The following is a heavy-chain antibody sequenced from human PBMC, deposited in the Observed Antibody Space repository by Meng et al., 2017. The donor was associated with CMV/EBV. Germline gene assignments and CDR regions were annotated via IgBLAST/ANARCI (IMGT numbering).Heavy chain of an antibody. D-gene: IGHD3-10*01. V-gene: IGHV4-34*01. J-gene: IGHJ4*02. CDR2: INHSGST. CDR1: GGSFSGYY. Sequence: VPSREGGAGLLKPSGPLSLTCAVYGGSFSGYYWRWIRQPPGKGREWIGEINHSGSTNYNPSLKSRVTISVDTSKNQFSLKLSSVTAADTAVYYCARESMVRREDWGQGTLVTVSS. CDR3: ARESMVRRED.